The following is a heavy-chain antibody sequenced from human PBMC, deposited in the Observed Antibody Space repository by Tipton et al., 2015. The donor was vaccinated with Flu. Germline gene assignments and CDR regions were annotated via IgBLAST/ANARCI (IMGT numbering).Heavy chain of an antibody. CDR2: VYGGDSTA. V-gene: IGHV5-51*01. J-gene: IGHJ4*02. Sequence: QLVQSGAEVKKPGESLKISCETSGYSFSNYWAAWVRQMPGKGLEWLGVVYGGDSTARYSPSFQGQVTMSSDKSTSITYLQWSSLRASDTAIYYCARLREGTVGTPRGSVDFWGRGTLVTVSS. CDR1: GYSFSNYW. CDR3: ARLREGTVGTPRGSVDF. D-gene: IGHD4-23*01.